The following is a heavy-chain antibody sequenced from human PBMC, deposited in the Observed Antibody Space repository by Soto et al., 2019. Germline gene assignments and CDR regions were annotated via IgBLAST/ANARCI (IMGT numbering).Heavy chain of an antibody. CDR3: ARTPLD. V-gene: IGHV4-31*02. J-gene: IGHJ4*02. CDR2: IYYSGST. Sequence: WTWIRQHPGKGLEWIGYIYYSGSTYYNPSLKSRVTISVDTSKNQFSLKLSSVTAADTAVYYCARTPLDWGQGTLVTVSS.